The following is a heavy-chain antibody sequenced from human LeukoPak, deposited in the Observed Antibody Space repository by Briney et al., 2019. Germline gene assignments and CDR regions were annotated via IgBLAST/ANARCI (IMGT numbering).Heavy chain of an antibody. CDR3: AKDIMRDMVRGVRYFDY. D-gene: IGHD3-10*01. Sequence: GGSLRLSCAASGFTFDDYAMHWVRQAPGKGLEWVSGISWNSGSIGYADSVKGRFTISRDNAKNSLYLQMNSLRAEDTALYYCAKDIMRDMVRGVRYFDYWGLGTLVTVSS. V-gene: IGHV3-9*01. CDR2: ISWNSGSI. J-gene: IGHJ4*02. CDR1: GFTFDDYA.